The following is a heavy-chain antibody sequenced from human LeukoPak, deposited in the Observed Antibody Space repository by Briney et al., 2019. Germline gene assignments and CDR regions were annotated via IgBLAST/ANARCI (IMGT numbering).Heavy chain of an antibody. CDR2: ISGSGGNT. V-gene: IGHV3-23*01. J-gene: IGHJ4*02. CDR1: GFTFSSYG. CDR3: AKMGAPEYYDSSGYYGFDY. D-gene: IGHD3-22*01. Sequence: GGSLRLSCAASGFTFSSYGMSWVRQAPGKGLEWVSAISGSGGNTYYADSVKGRFTISRDNSKNTLYLQMNSLRAEDTAVYYCAKMGAPEYYDSSGYYGFDYWGQGTLVTVSS.